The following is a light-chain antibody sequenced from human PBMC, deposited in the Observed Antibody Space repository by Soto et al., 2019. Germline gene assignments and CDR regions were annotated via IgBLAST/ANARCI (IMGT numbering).Light chain of an antibody. Sequence: QSVLTQPPSVSGAPGQRVTISCTGSSSNFGAGYHVHWYQQLPRTAPKLLIYNNNNRPSGVPDRFSGSKSGTSASLAITGLQAEDAADYYCQSYDSSLSGWVFGGGTKLTVL. CDR2: NNN. CDR1: SSNFGAGYH. J-gene: IGLJ3*02. V-gene: IGLV1-40*01. CDR3: QSYDSSLSGWV.